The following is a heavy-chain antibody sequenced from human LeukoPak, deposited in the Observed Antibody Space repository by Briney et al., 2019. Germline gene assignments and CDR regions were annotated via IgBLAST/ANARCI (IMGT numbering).Heavy chain of an antibody. CDR3: ARGGVAAKYYFDF. J-gene: IGHJ4*02. Sequence: SETLSLTCTVSGGSISPLYWGWIRQAPGKGLEFIGYIYYSGSTNFNPSLKSRVTLSVDASKSQISLKLTSVTAADTAVYYCARGGVAAKYYFDFWGQGTLVTVSS. D-gene: IGHD3-10*01. V-gene: IGHV4-59*11. CDR1: GGSISPLY. CDR2: IYYSGST.